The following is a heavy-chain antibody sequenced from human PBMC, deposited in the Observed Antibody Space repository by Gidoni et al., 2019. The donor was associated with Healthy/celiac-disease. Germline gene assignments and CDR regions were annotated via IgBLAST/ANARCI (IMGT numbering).Heavy chain of an antibody. CDR3: AKGRSGSYRENWFDP. V-gene: IGHV3-9*01. CDR1: GFTFDDYA. J-gene: IGHJ5*02. D-gene: IGHD1-26*01. CDR2: ISWNSDSI. Sequence: EVQLVASGGGLVQPDTSMRLSCAASGFTFDDYAMHWVRQAPGKGMEWVSGISWNSDSIGYADSVKGRFTISRDNAKNSLYLQINSLRAEDTALYYCAKGRSGSYRENWFDPWGQGTLVTVSS.